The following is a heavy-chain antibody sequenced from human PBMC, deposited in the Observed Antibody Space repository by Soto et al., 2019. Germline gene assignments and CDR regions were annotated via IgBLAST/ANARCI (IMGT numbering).Heavy chain of an antibody. CDR3: ARARLDTPALDY. CDR2: ISYDGSNK. CDR1: GFTFRSYA. D-gene: IGHD2-2*01. Sequence: SGGGVVQPGRSLRLSCAASGFTFRSYAMHWVRQAPGKGLEWVAGISYDGSNKYCADSVKGRFTISRDNSKNTLYLQMNSLRAEDTAVYYCARARLDTPALDYWGQGTLVTVSS. J-gene: IGHJ4*02. V-gene: IGHV3-30-3*01.